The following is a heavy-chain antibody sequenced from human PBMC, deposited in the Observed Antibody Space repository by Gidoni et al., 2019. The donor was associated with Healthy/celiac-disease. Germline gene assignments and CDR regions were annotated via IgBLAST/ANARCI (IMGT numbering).Heavy chain of an antibody. CDR2: ILPICGTA. V-gene: IGHV1-69*01. D-gene: IGHD2-15*01. CDR1: GGTFSSYA. J-gene: IGHJ4*02. Sequence: QVQLVQSGAEVKKPGSSVKVSCKASGGTFSSYATSWVRQAPGQGLEWMGGILPICGTANYAQKFQGRVTITADESTSTAYMELSSLRSEDTAVYYCARDWAEYCSGGSCYSCDYWGQGTLVTVSS. CDR3: ARDWAEYCSGGSCYSCDY.